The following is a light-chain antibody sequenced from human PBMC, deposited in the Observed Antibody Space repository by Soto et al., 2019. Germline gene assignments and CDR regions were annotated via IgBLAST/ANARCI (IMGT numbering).Light chain of an antibody. J-gene: IGKJ1*01. CDR2: DAS. V-gene: IGKV3-11*01. CDR1: QSVGNY. Sequence: EIVLTQSPATLSLSPGERATLSCRASQSVGNYLDWYQKKPGQATRLVVLDASNKATGIPARFSGRGSGTDFPLTISSLEREEFAVYYCQQRSNRLWTFGQGTKVDI. CDR3: QQRSNRLWT.